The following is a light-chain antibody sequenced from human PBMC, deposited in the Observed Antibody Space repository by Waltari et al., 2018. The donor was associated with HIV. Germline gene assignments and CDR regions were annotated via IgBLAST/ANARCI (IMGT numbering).Light chain of an antibody. J-gene: IGLJ3*02. CDR2: YHS. Sequence: SYVPTQPPSVSVTPGAASSISSGARQTRGNSGPWYQQQPGQAPVLVPRYHSARPSGITDRISGSNAGHTATLTITSVEAGDEATYYCQVWDSSNEHVVFGGGTELTVL. CDR1: QTRGNS. CDR3: QVWDSSNEHVV. V-gene: IGLV3-21*04.